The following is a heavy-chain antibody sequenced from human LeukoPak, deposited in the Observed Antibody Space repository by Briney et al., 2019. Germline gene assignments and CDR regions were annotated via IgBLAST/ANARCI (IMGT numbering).Heavy chain of an antibody. D-gene: IGHD2-8*01. CDR3: AKDRCSNGIGCYYYYMDV. V-gene: IGHV4-39*02. CDR1: GGSISSSGYY. Sequence: SETLSLTCTVSGGSISSSGYYWGWIRQPPGKGLEWIGSIYYSGSTYYNPSLKSRVTISVDTSKNQFSLKLSSVTAADTAVYYCAKDRCSNGIGCYYYYMDVWGKGTTVTISS. CDR2: IYYSGST. J-gene: IGHJ6*03.